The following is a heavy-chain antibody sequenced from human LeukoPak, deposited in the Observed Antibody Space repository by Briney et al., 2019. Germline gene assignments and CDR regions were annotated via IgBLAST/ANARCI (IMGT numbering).Heavy chain of an antibody. D-gene: IGHD5-12*01. CDR2: IYYSGST. CDR1: GGSISSSSYY. J-gene: IGHJ4*02. V-gene: IGHV4-39*01. CDR3: ARQYIVATIIDY. Sequence: SETLSLTCTVSGGSISSSSYYWGWIRQPPGKGLEWIGSIYYSGSTYHNPSLKSRVTISVDTSKNQFSLKLSSVTAADTAVYYCARQYIVATIIDYWGQGTLVTVSS.